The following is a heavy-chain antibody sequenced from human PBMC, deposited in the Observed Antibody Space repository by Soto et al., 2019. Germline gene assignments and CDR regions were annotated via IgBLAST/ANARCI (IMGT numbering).Heavy chain of an antibody. V-gene: IGHV4-4*02. CDR3: ARDPDGGYAFYGMDA. J-gene: IGHJ5*02. CDR1: GGTISNSNW. CDR2: IYHSGST. D-gene: IGHD5-12*01. Sequence: SETLSLSCAVFGGTISNSNWWRWVRQTPGKGLEWIGEIYHSGSTNYNPSPKSRVTISVDKSKNQFSLKLSSVTAADTAVYYCARDPDGGYAFYGMDAWGQGTLVTVSS.